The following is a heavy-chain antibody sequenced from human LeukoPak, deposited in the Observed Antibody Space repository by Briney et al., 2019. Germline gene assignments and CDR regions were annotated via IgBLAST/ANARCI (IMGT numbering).Heavy chain of an antibody. CDR2: IHYSGGT. V-gene: IGHV4-30-4*01. D-gene: IGHD6-13*01. CDR3: ARDTVHRVAAVEGSY. CDR1: GVSISSGDHY. Sequence: PSETLSLTCIVSGVSISSGDHYWSWIRQPPGKDLEWIGHIHYSGGTYYNPSLKSRLTISVDTSKNQFSLNLKSVTAADTAVYYCARDTVHRVAAVEGSYWGQGTLVTVSS. J-gene: IGHJ4*02.